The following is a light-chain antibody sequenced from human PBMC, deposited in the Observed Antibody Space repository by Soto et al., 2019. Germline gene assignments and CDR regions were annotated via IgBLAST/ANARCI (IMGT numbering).Light chain of an antibody. V-gene: IGLV2-14*03. CDR3: CSYRGTTISYV. J-gene: IGLJ1*01. Sequence: QSALTQPASVSGSPGQSITISCTGTSSDVGGYNHVSWYQQHPGKAPQLMILEVTNRPSGVSNRFSGSKSGNTASLTISGLQAEDEADYYCCSYRGTTISYVFGTGTKVTVL. CDR2: EVT. CDR1: SSDVGGYNH.